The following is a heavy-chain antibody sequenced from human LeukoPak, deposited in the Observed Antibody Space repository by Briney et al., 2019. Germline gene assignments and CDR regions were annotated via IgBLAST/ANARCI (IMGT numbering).Heavy chain of an antibody. J-gene: IGHJ4*02. CDR1: GFTFSSYV. CDR3: ARWTHRMGEDY. V-gene: IGHV3-30*04. Sequence: GGSLRLSCAASGFTFSSYVMHWVRQAPGKGLEWVAIISYDGSNEYYADSVKGRFTISRDNSKNTLYLQMNSLRAADTAVYYCARWTHRMGEDYWGQGTLVTVSS. CDR2: ISYDGSNE. D-gene: IGHD2-8*01.